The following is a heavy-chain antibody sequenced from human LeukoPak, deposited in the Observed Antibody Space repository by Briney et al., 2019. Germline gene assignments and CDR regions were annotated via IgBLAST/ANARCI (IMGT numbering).Heavy chain of an antibody. CDR3: ARDRTNYYDSSGYWDY. J-gene: IGHJ4*02. V-gene: IGHV3-21*04. D-gene: IGHD3-22*01. CDR1: GFTFSSYS. Sequence: GGSLRLSCAASGFTFSSYSMNWVRQAPGKGLEGVSSISSSSSYIYYADSVKGRVTISRDKSKRSLYLQMNRQRAEGTAVYYCARDRTNYYDSSGYWDYWGQGPLAIVSS. CDR2: ISSSSSYI.